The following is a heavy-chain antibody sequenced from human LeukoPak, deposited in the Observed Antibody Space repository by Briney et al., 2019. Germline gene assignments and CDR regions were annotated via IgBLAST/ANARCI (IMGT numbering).Heavy chain of an antibody. J-gene: IGHJ4*02. CDR2: IAVVGGNT. CDR1: GFTFSNYG. D-gene: IGHD2-15*01. V-gene: IGHV3-23*01. Sequence: PGGSLILSCAASGFTFSNYGMAWLRPAPGKGLEWVSTIAVVGGNTHYADSVEGRFTISRQDSNNALHLQLNSLRAEDTAIYYCARDCCSGGGPLDIWGQGTLVTVSS. CDR3: ARDCCSGGGPLDI.